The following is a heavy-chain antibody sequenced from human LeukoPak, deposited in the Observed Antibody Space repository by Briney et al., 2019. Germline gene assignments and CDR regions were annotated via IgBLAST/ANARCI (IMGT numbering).Heavy chain of an antibody. Sequence: GGSLRLSCAASGFTFDDYAMHWVRQAPGKGLEWVSVIYSGGSTYYADSVKGRFTISRDNSKNTLYPQMNSLRAEDTAVYYCARVLTKGNIRLYGMDVWGQGTTVTVSS. CDR1: GFTFDDYA. CDR2: IYSGGST. CDR3: ARVLTKGNIRLYGMDV. J-gene: IGHJ6*02. D-gene: IGHD4-23*01. V-gene: IGHV3-53*01.